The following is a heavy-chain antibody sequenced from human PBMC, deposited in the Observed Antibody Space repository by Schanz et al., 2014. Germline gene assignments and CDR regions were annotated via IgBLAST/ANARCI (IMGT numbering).Heavy chain of an antibody. CDR3: ARPLGPNYYYYGLDV. J-gene: IGHJ6*02. CDR1: GFTFSSYS. Sequence: VQLVESGGGVVQPGRSLRLSCAGSGFTFSSYSMNWVRQAPGKGLVWVSRIDADGNSTSYADSVKGRFTISRDNAKNTLYLQLNSLRAEDTAVYYCARPLGPNYYYYGLDVWGQGTTVTVSS. CDR2: IDADGNST. V-gene: IGHV3-74*02.